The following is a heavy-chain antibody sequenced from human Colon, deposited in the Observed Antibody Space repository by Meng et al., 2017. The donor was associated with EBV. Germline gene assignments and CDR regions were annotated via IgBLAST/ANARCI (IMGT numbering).Heavy chain of an antibody. D-gene: IGHD3-10*01. J-gene: IGHJ4*02. V-gene: IGHV4-39*01. Sequence: LQLQESGPGLVKPSETLSLTCTVSGGSSSSNGYYWDWVRQPPGKGLEWIGAIYHSGSTSYNPSLQSRVTMFVDTSKNQFSLMLTSVTATDTAVYYCARRRGGSGRDCWGQGTLVTVSS. CDR2: IYHSGST. CDR3: ARRRGGSGRDC. CDR1: GGSSSSNGYY.